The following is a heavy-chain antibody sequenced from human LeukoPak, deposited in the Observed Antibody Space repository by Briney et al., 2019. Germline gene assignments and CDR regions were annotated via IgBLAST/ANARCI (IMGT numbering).Heavy chain of an antibody. CDR3: AAADYYDSSGYYPYAFHI. Sequence: SVKVSCKASGFTFTRSAMQWVRQARGQRLEWIGWIVVGSGNTNYAQTFQERVTITRDMSTSTAYMELSSLRSEDTAVHYCAAADYYDSSGYYPYAFHIWGQGTMVTVSS. D-gene: IGHD3-22*01. V-gene: IGHV1-58*02. CDR1: GFTFTRSA. J-gene: IGHJ3*02. CDR2: IVVGSGNT.